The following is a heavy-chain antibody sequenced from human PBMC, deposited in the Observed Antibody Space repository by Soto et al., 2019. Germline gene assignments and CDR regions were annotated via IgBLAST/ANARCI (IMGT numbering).Heavy chain of an antibody. D-gene: IGHD3-3*01. Sequence: EVQLVESGGGLIQPGGSLRLSCAASGFTVSSNYMSWVRQAPGKGLEWVSVIYSGGSTYYADSVKGRFTISRDNSKNTLYLQMNSLRAEDTAVYYCARANLDFWSGYFGYWGQGTLVTVSS. CDR2: IYSGGST. CDR1: GFTVSSNY. J-gene: IGHJ4*02. V-gene: IGHV3-53*01. CDR3: ARANLDFWSGYFGY.